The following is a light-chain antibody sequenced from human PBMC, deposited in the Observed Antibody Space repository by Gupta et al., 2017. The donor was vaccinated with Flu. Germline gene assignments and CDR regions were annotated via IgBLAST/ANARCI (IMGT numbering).Light chain of an antibody. V-gene: IGKV1-16*01. J-gene: IGKJ4*01. CDR2: AAS. CDR1: QEISNY. Sequence: PSTLSASVGDRVTITWRASQEISNYLAWFQQKPGKAPKSLIYAASRVKSGVPSMFSGSGSGTDFTLTISSRQPEDFATYCCQHKKNSPLTFGGGTRVDIK. CDR3: QHKKNSPLT.